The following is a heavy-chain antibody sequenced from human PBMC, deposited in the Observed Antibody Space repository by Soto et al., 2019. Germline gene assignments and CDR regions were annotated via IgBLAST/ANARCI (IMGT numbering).Heavy chain of an antibody. D-gene: IGHD3-22*01. CDR2: INHGGST. V-gene: IGHV4-34*01. CDR1: GGSFSGYY. J-gene: IGHJ4*02. CDR3: ARVPEYYYGCSGYVDY. Sequence: QVQLQQWGAGLLKPSETLSLTCAVYGGSFSGYYWNWIRQPPGKGLEWIGEINHGGSTSYNPSLKSRVTISLDTSNNHFSLKFNSVTAADTSVYYCARVPEYYYGCSGYVDYWGQGTLVTVSS.